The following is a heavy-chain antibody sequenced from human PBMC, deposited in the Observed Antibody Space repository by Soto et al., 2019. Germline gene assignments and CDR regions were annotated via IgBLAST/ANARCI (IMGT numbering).Heavy chain of an antibody. CDR2: INPSGGRT. J-gene: IGHJ4*02. V-gene: IGHV1-46*01. CDR1: GYTFTSYY. Sequence: QVLLVQSGAEVTRPGASVKVSCKASGYTFTSYYMHWVRQAPGQGLEWMAMINPSGGRTKYAQIFQGRVTLTRDTSTGTVDMELSSLTSEDTAIYYCARGPSCGGDCYLFDYWGQGTQVTGSS. CDR3: ARGPSCGGDCYLFDY. D-gene: IGHD2-21*02.